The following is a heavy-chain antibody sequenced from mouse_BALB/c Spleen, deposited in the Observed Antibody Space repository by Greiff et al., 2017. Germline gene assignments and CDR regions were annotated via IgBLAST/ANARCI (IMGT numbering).Heavy chain of an antibody. CDR2: IYPGDGDT. CDR3: ARDSSGYDY. J-gene: IGHJ2*01. D-gene: IGHD3-2*01. CDR1: GYAFSSSW. Sequence: QVQLKESGPELVKPGASVKISCKASGYAFSSSWMNWVKQRPGQGLEWIGRIYPGDGDTNYNGKFKGKATLTADKSSSTAYMQLSSLTSVDSAVYFCARDSSGYDYWGQGTTLTVSS. V-gene: IGHV1-82*01.